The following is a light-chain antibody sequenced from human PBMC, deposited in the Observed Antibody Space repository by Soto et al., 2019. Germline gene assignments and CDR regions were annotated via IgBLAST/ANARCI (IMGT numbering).Light chain of an antibody. CDR3: QQYNNWPPIT. CDR2: GAS. V-gene: IGKV3-15*01. Sequence: EIVLTQSPGTLSLSPGERATLSCRASQSVNSIYLAWFQKKPGQAPRLLLYGASTRASGIPARFSGSGSGTELTLTISSLQPEDFAVYYCQQYNNWPPITFGQGTRLEIK. J-gene: IGKJ5*01. CDR1: QSVNSIY.